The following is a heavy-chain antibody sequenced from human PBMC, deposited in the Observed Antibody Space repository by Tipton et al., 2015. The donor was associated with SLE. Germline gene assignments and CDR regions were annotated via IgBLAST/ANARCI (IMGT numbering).Heavy chain of an antibody. CDR3: ARDGYRGLFYHYYYMDV. D-gene: IGHD5-18*01. V-gene: IGHV3-11*04. Sequence: GSLRLSCAASGFKFGDFYMSWIRQAPGKGLEWVAYIGITSTTVRYADSVKGRFTISRDNANNLLFLQMDTLRVEDTAKYYCARDGYRGLFYHYYYMDVWGNGTTVTVSS. J-gene: IGHJ6*03. CDR1: GFKFGDFY. CDR2: IGITSTTV.